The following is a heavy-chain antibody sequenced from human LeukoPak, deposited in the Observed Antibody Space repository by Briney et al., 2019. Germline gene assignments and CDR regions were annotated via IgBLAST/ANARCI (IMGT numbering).Heavy chain of an antibody. CDR3: ARDPLRSYMDV. Sequence: SVKVSCKASGGTFSIYAISWVRQAPGQGLEWMGRIIPIFGTANYAQKFQGRVTITADKSTSTAYMELSSLRSEDTAVYYCARDPLRSYMDVWGKGTTVTVSS. CDR1: GGTFSIYA. V-gene: IGHV1-69*06. J-gene: IGHJ6*03. CDR2: IIPIFGTA.